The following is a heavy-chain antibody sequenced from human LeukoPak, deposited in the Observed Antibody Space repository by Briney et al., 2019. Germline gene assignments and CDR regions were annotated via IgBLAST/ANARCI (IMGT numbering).Heavy chain of an antibody. V-gene: IGHV3-7*01. CDR2: IKQDGSEK. J-gene: IGHJ6*02. CDR1: GFTFSSFW. Sequence: GGCLRLSCAASGFTFSSFWMSWVRQAPGKGLVWVANIKQDGSEKYYVDSVTGRFTISRDNAENSLYLQMNSLRAEDTAVYYCASLLHYSYYYGMDVWGQGTTVTVPS. CDR3: ASLLHYSYYYGMDV. D-gene: IGHD2-21*01.